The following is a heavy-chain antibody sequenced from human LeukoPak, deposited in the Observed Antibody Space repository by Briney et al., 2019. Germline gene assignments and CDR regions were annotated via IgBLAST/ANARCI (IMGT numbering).Heavy chain of an antibody. CDR1: GFTFSSYG. J-gene: IGHJ3*02. CDR3: AKDHLRYFDWLTGAFDI. D-gene: IGHD3-9*01. Sequence: QPGGSLRLSCAASGFTFSSYGMSWVRQAPGKGLEWVSAISGSGGSTYYADSVKGRFTISRDNSKNTLYLQMNSLRAEDTAVYYCAKDHLRYFDWLTGAFDIWGQGTMVTVSS. V-gene: IGHV3-23*01. CDR2: ISGSGGST.